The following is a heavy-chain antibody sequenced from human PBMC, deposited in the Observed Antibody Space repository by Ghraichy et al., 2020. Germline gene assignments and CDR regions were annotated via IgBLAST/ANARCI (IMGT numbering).Heavy chain of an antibody. J-gene: IGHJ3*02. D-gene: IGHD1-26*01. Sequence: GSLRLSCAASGFTFSSYAMIWVRQAPGKGLEWVSAISGSGGSTYYADSVKGRFTISRDNSKNTLYLQMNSLRAEDTAVYYCAKDPWQWEPPMEWDAFDIWGQGTMVTVSS. CDR1: GFTFSSYA. V-gene: IGHV3-23*01. CDR2: ISGSGGST. CDR3: AKDPWQWEPPMEWDAFDI.